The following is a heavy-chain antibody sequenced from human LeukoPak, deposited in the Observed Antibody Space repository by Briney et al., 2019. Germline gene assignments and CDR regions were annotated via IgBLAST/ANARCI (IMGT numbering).Heavy chain of an antibody. CDR3: AKSTVTTSFDY. V-gene: IGHV3-30*02. CDR2: IRYDGRNK. CDR1: GFTFSSYG. D-gene: IGHD4-11*01. Sequence: GGSLRLSCAASGFTFSSYGMHWVRQAPGKGLEWVAFIRYDGRNKYYADSVKGRFTISRDNSKNTLYLQMNSLRAEDTAVYYCAKSTVTTSFDYWGQGTLVTVSS. J-gene: IGHJ4*02.